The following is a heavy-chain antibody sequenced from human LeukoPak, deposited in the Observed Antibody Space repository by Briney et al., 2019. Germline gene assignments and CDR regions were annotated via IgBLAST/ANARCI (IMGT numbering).Heavy chain of an antibody. CDR2: FDPEDGET. CDR3: ATGINYYDSSGYSR. Sequence: ASVEVSCKVSGYTLTELSMHWVRQAPGKGLEWMGGFDPEDGETIYAQKFQGRVTMTEDTSTDTAYMELSSLRSEDTAVYYCATGINYYDSSGYSRWGQGTLVTVSS. CDR1: GYTLTELS. D-gene: IGHD3-22*01. V-gene: IGHV1-24*01. J-gene: IGHJ4*02.